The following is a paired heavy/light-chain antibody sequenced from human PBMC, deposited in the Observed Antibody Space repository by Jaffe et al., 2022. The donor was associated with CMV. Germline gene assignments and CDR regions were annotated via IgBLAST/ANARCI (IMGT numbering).Heavy chain of an antibody. CDR3: ARQQTHDLGYGYDI. V-gene: IGHV4-59*02. J-gene: IGHJ3*02. CDR2: ISYSGTT. Sequence: QVQLQESGPGLVKPSETLSLACTVSGASVNNYFWAWIRQPPGKGLEWIGFISYSGTTSYNPSLNSRVTISADTSENRFSLQLSSFTAADTAVYYCARQQTHDLGYGYDIWGQGTMVTVSS. CDR1: GASVNNYF. D-gene: IGHD1-1*01.
Light chain of an antibody. J-gene: IGLJ3*02. CDR3: CAYAGDSLWV. Sequence: QSALTQPASVSGSPGQSITISCTGTSSDIGAYDHVSWYHQHPGKPPKLIIYDARQRPSGVSNRFSASKSGNTASLTISGLQAEDETNYYCCAYAGDSLWVFGGGTKVTVL. V-gene: IGLV2-23*01. CDR2: DAR. CDR1: SSDIGAYDH.